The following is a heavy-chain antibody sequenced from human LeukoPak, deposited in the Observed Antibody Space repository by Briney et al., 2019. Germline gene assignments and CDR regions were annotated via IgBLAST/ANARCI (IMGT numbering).Heavy chain of an antibody. CDR1: GYTFTGYY. CDR3: AKGRGSANSGSNY. V-gene: IGHV1-2*02. Sequence: ASVKVSCKASGYTFTGYYMHWVRQAPGQGLEWMGWINPNSGGTNYAQKFQGRVTMTRDTSISTAYMELSRLRAEDTAVYFCAKGRGSANSGSNYWGQGTLVTVSS. D-gene: IGHD1-26*01. CDR2: INPNSGGT. J-gene: IGHJ4*02.